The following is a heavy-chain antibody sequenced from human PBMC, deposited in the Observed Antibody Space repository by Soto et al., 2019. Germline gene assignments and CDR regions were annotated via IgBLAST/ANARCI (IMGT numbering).Heavy chain of an antibody. J-gene: IGHJ4*02. D-gene: IGHD3-3*01. CDR2: IYYSGST. V-gene: IGHV4-59*01. CDR1: GGSISSYY. Sequence: QVQLQESGPGLVKPSETLSLTCTVSGGSISSYYWSWIRQPPGKGLEWIGYIYYSGSTNYNPSLKSRGTISVDTSKNHFSLKLSSVTAADTAVYYCARAVVSGRALGYYDFWSGYYSPYYFDYWGQGTLVTVSS. CDR3: ARAVVSGRALGYYDFWSGYYSPYYFDY.